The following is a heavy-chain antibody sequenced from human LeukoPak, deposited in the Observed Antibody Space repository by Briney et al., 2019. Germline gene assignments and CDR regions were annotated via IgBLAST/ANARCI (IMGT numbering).Heavy chain of an antibody. D-gene: IGHD3-9*01. Sequence: GGSLRLSCAASGFTFSGSDMHWVRQASGKGLEWVGRIRSKANSYATAYAASVKGRFTISRDDSKNTAYLQMNSLKTEDTAVYYCTSQYYDILTGYGNWFDPWGQGTLVTVSS. CDR1: GFTFSGSD. CDR3: TSQYYDILTGYGNWFDP. CDR2: IRSKANSYAT. V-gene: IGHV3-73*01. J-gene: IGHJ5*02.